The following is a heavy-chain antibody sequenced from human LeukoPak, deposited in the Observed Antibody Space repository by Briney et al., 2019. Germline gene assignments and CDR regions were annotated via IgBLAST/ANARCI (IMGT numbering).Heavy chain of an antibody. V-gene: IGHV3-15*01. CDR3: ANIFGGNSHRSVY. CDR1: GFTFSSAW. Sequence: PGGSLRLSCAASGFTFSSAWMSWVRQAPGQGLEWLGRIKTKTDGGTTDYAAPVKGRFTISRDDSKDTLYLQMNSLKSDDTAVYYSANIFGGNSHRSVYWGQGTLVTVSS. D-gene: IGHD4-23*01. J-gene: IGHJ4*02. CDR2: IKTKTDGGTT.